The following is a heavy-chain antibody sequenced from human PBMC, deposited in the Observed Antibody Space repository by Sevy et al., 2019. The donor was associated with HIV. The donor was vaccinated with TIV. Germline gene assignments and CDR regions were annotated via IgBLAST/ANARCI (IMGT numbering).Heavy chain of an antibody. CDR2: IRGKANNYAT. Sequence: GGSLRLSCAGSGFTFSDAAIHWVRQASGKGLEWLGRIRGKANNYATAYAASVKDRFSISRNDLKDTAYLQMNSLRTEDAAMYYCSIYYDIRAFDSWGQGTRVTVSS. CDR3: SIYYDIRAFDS. J-gene: IGHJ4*02. D-gene: IGHD3-22*01. V-gene: IGHV3-73*01. CDR1: GFTFSDAA.